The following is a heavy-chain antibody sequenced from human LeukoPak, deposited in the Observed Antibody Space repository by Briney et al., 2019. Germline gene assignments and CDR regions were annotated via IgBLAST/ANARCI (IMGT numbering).Heavy chain of an antibody. J-gene: IGHJ5*02. V-gene: IGHV3-23*01. D-gene: IGHD3-16*01. Sequence: GGSLRLSCAASGFTFSSYAMSWVRQAPGKGLEWVSAISGSGGSTYYADSVKGRFTISRDNSKNTLYLQMNSLRAKDTAVYYCAKADSGSYARVANWFDPWGQGTLVTVSS. CDR2: ISGSGGST. CDR1: GFTFSSYA. CDR3: AKADSGSYARVANWFDP.